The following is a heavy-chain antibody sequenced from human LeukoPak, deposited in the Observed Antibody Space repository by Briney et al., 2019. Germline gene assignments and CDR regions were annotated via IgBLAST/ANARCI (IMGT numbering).Heavy chain of an antibody. CDR1: GYIFTTYY. Sequence: ASVKVSCKASGYIFTTYYMHWVRQAPGQGLKWMGIINPSSSTTSSAQKFQGRVTMTRDTSTSTVYMELSSLRSEDTAVYYCARYSMLWSGRGFDYWGQGTLVTVSS. CDR3: ARYSMLWSGRGFDY. D-gene: IGHD2-8*01. V-gene: IGHV1-46*01. CDR2: INPSSSTT. J-gene: IGHJ4*02.